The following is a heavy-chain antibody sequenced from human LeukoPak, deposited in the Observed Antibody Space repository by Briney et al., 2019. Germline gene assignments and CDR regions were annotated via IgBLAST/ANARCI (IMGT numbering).Heavy chain of an antibody. D-gene: IGHD6-19*01. Sequence: GGSLRLSCVASGFTFSSYWMTWVRQAPGKGLEWVANIKQDGSEKYYVDSVKGRFTISRDSAKNSLHLQMNSLRAEDTAVYYCARENDSGWSGPFDYWGQGALVTVSS. J-gene: IGHJ4*02. CDR2: IKQDGSEK. V-gene: IGHV3-7*03. CDR1: GFTFSSYW. CDR3: ARENDSGWSGPFDY.